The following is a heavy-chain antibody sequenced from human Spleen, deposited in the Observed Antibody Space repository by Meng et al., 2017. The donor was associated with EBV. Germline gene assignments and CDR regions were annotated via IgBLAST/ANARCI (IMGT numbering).Heavy chain of an antibody. V-gene: IGHV4-30-4*01. CDR3: ASSLYSSSRVNWFDP. CDR2: LFFGGSP. D-gene: IGHD6-13*01. J-gene: IGHJ5*02. Sequence: LTQPGPGPVNPPHTWPRTGALSGGSIDMGDYYWGWIHQPPGTGREWIGYLFFGGSPNYNPSLKSQVTMSVDTSKNQFSLKLSSVPAADTAVYYCASSLYSSSRVNWFDPWGQGALVTVSS. CDR1: GGSIDMGDYY.